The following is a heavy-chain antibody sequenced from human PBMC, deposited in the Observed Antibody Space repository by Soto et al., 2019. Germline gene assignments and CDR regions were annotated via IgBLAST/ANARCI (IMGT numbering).Heavy chain of an antibody. J-gene: IGHJ5*01. V-gene: IGHV4-59*01. D-gene: IGHD6-13*01. CDR1: GSSISSYY. Sequence: SETLSLTCTVSGSSISSYYWSWIRQPPGKGLEWIGYIYYSGSTNYNPSLKSRVSISVDTSKNQFSLKLNSVTAADTAVYYCARGDSTSWHFGHGWFHSCGQGTLVTVSS. CDR3: ARGDSTSWHFGHGWFHS. CDR2: IYYSGST.